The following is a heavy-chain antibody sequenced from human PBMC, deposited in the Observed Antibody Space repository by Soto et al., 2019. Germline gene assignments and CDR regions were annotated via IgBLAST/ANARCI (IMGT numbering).Heavy chain of an antibody. D-gene: IGHD2-2*01. V-gene: IGHV6-1*01. CDR3: ARGGDDCSSTSCYLHYYYGMDV. CDR1: GDSVSSNSAA. Sequence: SQTLSLTCAISGDSVSSNSAAWNWIRQSPSRGLEWLGRTYYRSKWYNDYAVSVKSRITINPDTSKNQFSLQLNSVTPEDTAVYYCARGGDDCSSTSCYLHYYYGMDVWGQGTTVTVSS. J-gene: IGHJ6*02. CDR2: TYYRSKWYN.